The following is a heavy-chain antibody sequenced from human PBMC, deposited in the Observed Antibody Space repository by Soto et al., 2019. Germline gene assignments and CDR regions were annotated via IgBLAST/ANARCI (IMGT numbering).Heavy chain of an antibody. J-gene: IGHJ4*02. CDR1: GFTFSSYA. V-gene: IGHV3-23*01. CDR2: ISGSGGST. Sequence: GGSLRLSCAASGFTFSSYAMSWVRQAPGKGLEWVSAISGSGGSTYYADSVKGRFTISRDNSKNTLYLQMNSLRAEDTAVYYCAKDLIGQLVGPGPFDYWGQGTLVTVSS. CDR3: AKDLIGQLVGPGPFDY. D-gene: IGHD6-6*01.